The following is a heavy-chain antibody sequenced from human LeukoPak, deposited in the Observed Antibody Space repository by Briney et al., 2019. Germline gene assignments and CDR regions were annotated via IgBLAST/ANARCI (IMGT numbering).Heavy chain of an antibody. V-gene: IGHV3-21*01. CDR2: ISSSSSYI. Sequence: KPGGSLRLSCAASGFTFSSYSMNWVRQAPGKGLEWVSSISSSSSYIYYADSVKGRITISRDNAKNSLYLQMNSLRAEDTAVYYCARDQGGVVVPAAITLNWFDPWGQGTLVTVSS. CDR3: ARDQGGVVVPAAITLNWFDP. D-gene: IGHD2-2*01. CDR1: GFTFSSYS. J-gene: IGHJ5*02.